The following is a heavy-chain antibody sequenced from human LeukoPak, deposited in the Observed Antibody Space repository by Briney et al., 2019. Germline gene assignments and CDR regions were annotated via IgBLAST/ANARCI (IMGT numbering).Heavy chain of an antibody. J-gene: IGHJ3*01. CDR3: ARDNSWAFDV. CDR1: GFTFSSYG. Sequence: PGGSLRLSCAVSGFTFSSYGMHWVRQVPGKGLEWVAYIRFDGSGKYYIDSVRGRFTLSRDNSKNTLYLQMNSLRTEDTAVYNCARDNSWAFDVWGQGTMVTVSS. V-gene: IGHV3-30*02. CDR2: IRFDGSGK.